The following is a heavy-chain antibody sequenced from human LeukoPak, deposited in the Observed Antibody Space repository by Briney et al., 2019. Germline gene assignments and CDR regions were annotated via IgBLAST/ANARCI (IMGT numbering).Heavy chain of an antibody. CDR1: GFTFSSYE. CDR3: ARAQSERLRLGELSLEVPYYYYYMDV. J-gene: IGHJ6*03. D-gene: IGHD3-16*02. Sequence: PGGSLRLSCAASGFTFSSYEMNWVRQAPGKGLEWVSYISSSGSTIYYADSVKGRFTISRDNAKNSLYLQMNSLRAEDTAVYYCARAQSERLRLGELSLEVPYYYYYMDVWGKGTTVTISS. V-gene: IGHV3-48*03. CDR2: ISSSGSTI.